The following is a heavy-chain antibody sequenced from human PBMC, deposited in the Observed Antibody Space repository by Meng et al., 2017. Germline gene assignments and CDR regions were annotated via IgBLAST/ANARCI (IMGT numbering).Heavy chain of an antibody. Sequence: SVKVSCKVSGYTLTELSMHWVRQAPGKGLEWMGGIIPIFGTANYAQKFQGRVTITTDESTSTAYMELSSLRSEDTAVYYCARDTVGATLYYYGMDVWGQGTTVTVSS. D-gene: IGHD1-26*01. J-gene: IGHJ6*02. CDR2: IIPIFGTA. V-gene: IGHV1-69*05. CDR1: GYTLTELS. CDR3: ARDTVGATLYYYGMDV.